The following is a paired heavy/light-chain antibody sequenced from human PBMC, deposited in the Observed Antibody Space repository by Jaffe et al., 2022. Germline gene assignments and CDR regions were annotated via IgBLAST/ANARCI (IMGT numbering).Light chain of an antibody. CDR1: QGISNY. CDR2: AAS. CDR3: QKYNSAPPYT. V-gene: IGKV1-27*01. J-gene: IGKJ2*01. Sequence: DIQMTQSPSSLSASVGDRVTITCRASQGISNYLAWYQQKPGKVPKLLIYAASTLQSGVPSRFSGSGSGTDFTLTISSLQPEDVATYYCQKYNSAPPYTFGQGTKLEIK.
Heavy chain of an antibody. D-gene: IGHD3-9*01. J-gene: IGHJ4*02. CDR3: ARVPLYYDILTGLLDY. CDR1: GYTFTSYD. CDR2: MNPNSGNT. V-gene: IGHV1-8*01. Sequence: QVQLVQSGAEVKKPGASVKVSCKASGYTFTSYDINWVRQATGQGLEWMGWMNPNSGNTGYAQKFQGRVTMTRNTSISTAYMELSSLRSEDTAVYYCARVPLYYDILTGLLDYWGQGTLVTVSS.